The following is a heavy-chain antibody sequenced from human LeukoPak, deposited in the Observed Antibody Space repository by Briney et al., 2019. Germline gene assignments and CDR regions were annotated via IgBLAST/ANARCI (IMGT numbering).Heavy chain of an antibody. D-gene: IGHD3-3*02. CDR1: GFTFSSHG. CDR3: AKGLAEDEYFQH. V-gene: IGHV3-30*18. Sequence: GRSLRLSCAASGFTFSSHGMHWVRQAPGKGLEWVAVISYGGSNKYYADSVKGRSTISRDNAKNTLYLQMNSLRAEDTAVYYCAKGLAEDEYFQHWGQGTLVTVSS. J-gene: IGHJ1*01. CDR2: ISYGGSNK.